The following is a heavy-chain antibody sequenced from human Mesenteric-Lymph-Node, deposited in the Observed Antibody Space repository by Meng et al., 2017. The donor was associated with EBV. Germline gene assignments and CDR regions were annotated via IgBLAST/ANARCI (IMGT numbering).Heavy chain of an antibody. Sequence: QVLLVQSGAEVKKRGSSVKVSCKTSGDTFSTYAITWVRQAPGQGPEWMGGIIPLFGPPNYAQKFQGRVTIIVDESKNTAYMELSSLRSEDTAVYYCARDRDAFNYYFDYWGQGTLVTVSS. CDR1: GDTFSTYA. V-gene: IGHV1-69*01. CDR2: IIPLFGPP. J-gene: IGHJ4*02. CDR3: ARDRDAFNYYFDY. D-gene: IGHD5-24*01.